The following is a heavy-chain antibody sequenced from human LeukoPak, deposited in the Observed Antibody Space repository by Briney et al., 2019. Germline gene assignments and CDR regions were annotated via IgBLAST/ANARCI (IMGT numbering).Heavy chain of an antibody. J-gene: IGHJ5*02. CDR2: ISGYNGKT. CDR3: ARRELLVRSRFDP. V-gene: IGHV1-18*01. D-gene: IGHD3-10*01. Sequence: ASVKVSCKASGYTFTSYGISWVRQAPGRGLEWMGWISGYNGKTDYAQEFQGRVTMTTDTSTTTAYMELRSLRSDDTAVYYCARRELLVRSRFDPWGQGTLVTVSS. CDR1: GYTFTSYG.